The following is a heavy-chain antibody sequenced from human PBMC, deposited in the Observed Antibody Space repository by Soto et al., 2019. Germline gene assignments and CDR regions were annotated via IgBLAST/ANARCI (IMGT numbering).Heavy chain of an antibody. J-gene: IGHJ6*02. CDR3: ARDNGDYYGWGNYYYGMDV. CDR2: IWYDGSNK. Sequence: QVQLVESGGGVVQPGRSLRLSCAASGFTFSSYGMHWVRQAPGKGLEWVAVIWYDGSNKYYADSVKGRFTISRDNSKNTLYLQRNSLRAEDTAVYYCARDNGDYYGWGNYYYGMDVWGQGTTVTVSS. V-gene: IGHV3-33*01. D-gene: IGHD3-10*01. CDR1: GFTFSSYG.